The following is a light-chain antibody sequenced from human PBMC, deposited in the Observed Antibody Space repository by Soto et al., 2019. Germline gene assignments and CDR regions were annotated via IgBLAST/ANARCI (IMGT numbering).Light chain of an antibody. V-gene: IGKV3-20*01. CDR2: GAS. J-gene: IGKJ1*01. CDR3: QQYGDSPPT. CDR1: QSLSTNY. Sequence: EIVLTQSPGTLSLSPGERATLSCRASQSLSTNYLAWYQRTPGQAPRLLIYGASSRATDIPRRFSGSGSGTDFTLTITRLEPEDFAVYYCQQYGDSPPTFGQGTKV.